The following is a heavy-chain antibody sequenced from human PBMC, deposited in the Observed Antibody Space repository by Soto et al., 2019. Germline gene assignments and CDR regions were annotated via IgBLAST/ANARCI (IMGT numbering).Heavy chain of an antibody. CDR1: GFSLSTGGMG. CDR3: VHSRCGGDCLRSYASHYYYGMDV. CDR2: IYWDDDK. D-gene: IGHD2-21*02. J-gene: IGHJ6*02. Sequence: QITLKESGPTLVKPTQTLTLTCTFSGFSLSTGGMGVGWIRQPPGKALEWLALIYWDDDKRYSPSLKSRLTSTKCTSKYQVVLTMTNMDPVDTGTYYCVHSRCGGDCLRSYASHYYYGMDVWGQGTTVTVSS. V-gene: IGHV2-5*02.